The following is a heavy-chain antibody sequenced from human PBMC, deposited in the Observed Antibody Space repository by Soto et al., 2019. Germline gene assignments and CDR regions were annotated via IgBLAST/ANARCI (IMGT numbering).Heavy chain of an antibody. CDR3: ARDDYGDDRDYYGLDV. CDR2: VHYSGSV. D-gene: IGHD4-17*01. CDR1: GGCISFDHYH. Sequence: SETLSLSCTVSGGCISFDHYHWTWIRQPPGKGLEWIGYVHYSGSVLYNPSLQSRVSISVDTSKNQFSLKLSSVTAADTAVYFCARDDYGDDRDYYGLDVRAQRTTVPVSS. J-gene: IGHJ6*02. V-gene: IGHV4-30-4*01.